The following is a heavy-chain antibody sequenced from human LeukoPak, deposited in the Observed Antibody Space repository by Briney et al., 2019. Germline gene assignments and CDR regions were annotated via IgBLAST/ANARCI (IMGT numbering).Heavy chain of an antibody. CDR3: ARELLWFGELAHPYWYFDL. CDR2: IYTSGST. CDR1: GGSISSGSYY. Sequence: PSETLSLTCTVSGGSISSGSYYWSWIRQPAGKGLEWIGRIYTSGSTNYNPSLESRVTISVDPSKNQFSLKLSSVPAAHTAVYYCARELLWFGELAHPYWYFDLWGRGTLVTVSS. V-gene: IGHV4-61*02. D-gene: IGHD3-10*01. J-gene: IGHJ2*01.